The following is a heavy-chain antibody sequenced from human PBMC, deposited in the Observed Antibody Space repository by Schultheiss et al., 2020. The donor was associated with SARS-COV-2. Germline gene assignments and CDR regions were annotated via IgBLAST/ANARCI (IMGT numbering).Heavy chain of an antibody. CDR2: IYYSGST. Sequence: SETLSLTCAVYGGSFSGYYWSWIRQPPGKGLEWIGYIYYSGSTYYNPSLKSRVTISVDTSKNQFSLKLSSVTAADTAVYYCARREGAFDIWGQGTMVTVSS. CDR1: GGSFSGYY. CDR3: ARREGAFDI. V-gene: IGHV4-34*01. J-gene: IGHJ3*02.